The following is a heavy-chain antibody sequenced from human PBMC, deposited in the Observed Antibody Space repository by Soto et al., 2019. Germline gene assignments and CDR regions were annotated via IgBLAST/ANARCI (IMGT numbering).Heavy chain of an antibody. Sequence: GGSLRLSCAASGFTFDDYAMHWVRQAPGKGLEWVSGISWNSGSIGYADSVKGAFTISRDNAKNSLYLQMNSLRAEDTALYYCAKDSYPAWLVRTGYFQHWGQGTLVTVSS. CDR2: ISWNSGSI. V-gene: IGHV3-9*01. CDR3: AKDSYPAWLVRTGYFQH. D-gene: IGHD6-19*01. J-gene: IGHJ1*01. CDR1: GFTFDDYA.